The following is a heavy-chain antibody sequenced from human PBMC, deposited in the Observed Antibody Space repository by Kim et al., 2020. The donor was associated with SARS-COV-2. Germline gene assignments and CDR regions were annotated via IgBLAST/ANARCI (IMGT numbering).Heavy chain of an antibody. CDR3: AHCMIMDKYFQP. V-gene: IGHV3-23*01. CDR1: GFTFSDYA. CDR2: INASGGST. J-gene: IGHJ1*01. Sequence: GGSLRLSCSASGFTFSDYAMSWVRQTPGKGLEWVSTINASGGSTYYADYVKGRFTISRDNSKNTLYLQMNSLRAEDTAVYYCAHCMIMDKYFQPWGPGTLRTVSS. D-gene: IGHD3-16*01.